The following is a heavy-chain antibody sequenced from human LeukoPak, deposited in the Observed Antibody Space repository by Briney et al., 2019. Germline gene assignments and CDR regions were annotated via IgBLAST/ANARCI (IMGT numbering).Heavy chain of an antibody. V-gene: IGHV3-74*01. CDR2: TNSDESST. Sequence: PGGSLRLSCAASGFTISSYWMHWVRQAPGKGLVWVSRTNSDESSTSYADSVKGRFTISRDNAKNTLYLQMNSLRAEDTAVYYCARSNYYFDNWGQGTLVTVSS. J-gene: IGHJ4*02. CDR1: GFTISSYW. CDR3: ARSNYYFDN.